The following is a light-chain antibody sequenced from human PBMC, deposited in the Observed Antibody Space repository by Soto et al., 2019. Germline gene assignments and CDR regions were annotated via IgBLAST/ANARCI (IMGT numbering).Light chain of an antibody. V-gene: IGKV3-11*01. CDR1: QSVSSH. CDR2: DAS. J-gene: IGKJ2*01. Sequence: EVVLTQSPATLSLSPGERATLSCRASQSVSSHLAWYQQKPGQAPRLLIYDASNRATGIPGRFSGSGSGTDFTLTSSSLEPEVFAVYYCQQRSNGPAYTFGQGTRLDIK. CDR3: QQRSNGPAYT.